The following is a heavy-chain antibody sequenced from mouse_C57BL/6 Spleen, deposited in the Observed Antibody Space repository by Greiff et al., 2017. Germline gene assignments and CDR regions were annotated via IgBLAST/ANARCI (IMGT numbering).Heavy chain of an antibody. CDR2: IYPGSGST. CDR3: ARYNSWAMDY. V-gene: IGHV1-55*01. Sequence: QVQLQQPGAELVKPGASVKMSCKASGYTFTSYWITWVKQRPGQGLEWIGDIYPGSGSTNYNEKFKGKATLTVDTSSSTAYMQLSTLTSEDSAVYYGARYNSWAMDYWGQGTSVTVSS. CDR1: GYTFTSYW. J-gene: IGHJ4*01.